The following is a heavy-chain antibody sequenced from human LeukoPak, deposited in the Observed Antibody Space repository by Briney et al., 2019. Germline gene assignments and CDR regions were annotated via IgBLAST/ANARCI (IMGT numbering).Heavy chain of an antibody. CDR3: ARGEMATIGGGDY. Sequence: SETLSLTCTLSGGSISSYYWSWIRQPPGKGLEWIGYIYYSGSTNYTPSLKGRVTIPVDTSKNQFSLKLSSVTAADTPWYYCARGEMATIGGGDYWGQGTLVTVSS. CDR2: IYYSGST. V-gene: IGHV4-59*01. CDR1: GGSISSYY. D-gene: IGHD5-24*01. J-gene: IGHJ4*02.